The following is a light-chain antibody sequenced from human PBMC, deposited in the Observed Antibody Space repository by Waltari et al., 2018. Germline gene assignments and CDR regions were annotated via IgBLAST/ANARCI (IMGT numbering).Light chain of an antibody. CDR1: QSVGTS. Sequence: EIVLTQSPGTLSLSPGERATLSCRASQSVGTSVTWYQQKPGQAPRLLIYDVSSRATAIPDRFSGSGSGTDFTLTISSLEPEDFAVYYCHQRSSWPRTFGQGTKVELK. CDR2: DVS. CDR3: HQRSSWPRT. V-gene: IGKV3-11*01. J-gene: IGKJ1*01.